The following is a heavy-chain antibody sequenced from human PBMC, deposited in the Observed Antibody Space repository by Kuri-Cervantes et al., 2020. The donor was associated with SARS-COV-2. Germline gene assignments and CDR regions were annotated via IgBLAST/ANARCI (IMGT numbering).Heavy chain of an antibody. CDR2: ISSGGSST. Sequence: GESLKISCAASGFTFSDYAMSWVRQAPGKGLEWVSGISSGGSSTYYPDSVKGRFTISRDNYKNTLYLQMSSLRAKDTAVYYCAKDNSENGRGYWYFDLWGRGTLVTVSS. D-gene: IGHD1-1*01. V-gene: IGHV3-23*01. J-gene: IGHJ2*01. CDR1: GFTFSDYA. CDR3: AKDNSENGRGYWYFDL.